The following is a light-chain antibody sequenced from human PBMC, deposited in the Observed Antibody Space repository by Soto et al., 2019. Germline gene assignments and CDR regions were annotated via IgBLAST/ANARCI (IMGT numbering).Light chain of an antibody. CDR3: QTWGNGTVV. J-gene: IGLJ2*01. V-gene: IGLV4-69*01. CDR1: SGHSTHA. Sequence: QPVLTQSPSASASLGASVRLTCTLSSGHSTHAIAWHQQQPDKGPRYLMNLNNDGSHIKGDGIPDRFSGSSSGAERYLTISSLQSEDEAYYYCQTWGNGTVVFGGGTKLTVL. CDR2: LNNDGSH.